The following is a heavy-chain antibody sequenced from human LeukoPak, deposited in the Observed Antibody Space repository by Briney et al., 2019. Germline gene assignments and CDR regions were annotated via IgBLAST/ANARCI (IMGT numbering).Heavy chain of an antibody. CDR3: ASEEMATFDY. CDR2: IKQDGSEK. CDR1: GLTFTSNG. V-gene: IGHV3-7*04. Sequence: PGGSLRLSCTAPGLTFTSNGMSWVPQAPGKGLEWVANIKQDGSEKYYGDSVKVRFTISRDNAKNSLNLQMNSLRAEDTAVCYCASEEMATFDYWGQGTLVTVSS. D-gene: IGHD5-24*01. J-gene: IGHJ4*02.